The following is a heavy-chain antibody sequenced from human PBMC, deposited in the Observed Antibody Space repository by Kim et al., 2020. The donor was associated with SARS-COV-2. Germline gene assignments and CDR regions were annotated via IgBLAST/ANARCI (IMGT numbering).Heavy chain of an antibody. Sequence: SRVTISVDTSKNQFSLKLSYVTAADTAVYYCARDLYIAVAGTNYYYGMDVWGQGTTVTVSS. V-gene: IGHV4-39*07. J-gene: IGHJ6*02. D-gene: IGHD6-19*01. CDR3: ARDLYIAVAGTNYYYGMDV.